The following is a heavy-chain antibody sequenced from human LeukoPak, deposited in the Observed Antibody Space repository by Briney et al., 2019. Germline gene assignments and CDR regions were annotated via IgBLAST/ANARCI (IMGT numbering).Heavy chain of an antibody. J-gene: IGHJ3*02. D-gene: IGHD3-16*01. CDR3: AKDRDDYVWGSYLGAFDI. V-gene: IGHV3-23*01. CDR1: GFTFSDYY. CDR2: ISGSGGST. Sequence: SGGSLRLSCAASGFTFSDYYMSWIRQAPGKGLEWVSLISGSGGSTYYADSVKGRFTISRDNSKNTLYLQMNSLRAEDTAVFYCAKDRDDYVWGSYLGAFDIWGQGTMVTVSS.